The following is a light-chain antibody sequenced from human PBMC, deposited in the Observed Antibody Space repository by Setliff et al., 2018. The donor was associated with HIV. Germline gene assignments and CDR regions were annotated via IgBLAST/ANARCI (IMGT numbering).Light chain of an antibody. J-gene: IGLJ1*01. CDR2: QAT. CDR3: CSNTGSNTFV. V-gene: IGLV2-23*02. CDR1: SGDIGRYNL. Sequence: QSALAQPASVSGSPGQSITISCTGTSGDIGRYNLVSWYQQYPGKAPKLMIYQATKRPSGVSDRFSGSKSGNTASLTISGLQPEDEADYYCCSNTGSNTFVFGSGTKVTVL.